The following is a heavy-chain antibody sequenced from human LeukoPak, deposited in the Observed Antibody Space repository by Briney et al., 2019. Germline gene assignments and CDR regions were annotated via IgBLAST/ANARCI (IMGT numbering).Heavy chain of an antibody. CDR3: ARTIFGVVFNYYYYMDV. CDR1: GGTFISYA. J-gene: IGHJ6*03. V-gene: IGHV1-69*01. D-gene: IGHD3-3*01. Sequence: ASVKISSKASGGTFISYAISCVRQAPRQRLEWMGGIIPIFGTANYAQKFQGRVTITADESTITTYMELSSLRSEDTAVYYCARTIFGVVFNYYYYMDVWGKGTTVTVSS. CDR2: IIPIFGTA.